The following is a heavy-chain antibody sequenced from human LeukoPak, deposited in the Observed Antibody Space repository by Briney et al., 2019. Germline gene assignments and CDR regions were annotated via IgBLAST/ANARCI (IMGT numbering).Heavy chain of an antibody. CDR1: ESTFRSYA. V-gene: IGHV3-30*04. CDR3: ARGVMGLTVTGIDY. CDR2: ISYGGDNK. D-gene: IGHD6-19*01. J-gene: IGHJ4*02. Sequence: GGSLRLSRAASESTFRSYAMHWVRQAPGKGLEWVAVISYGGDNKFYADSVKGRFTISRDNSKNTLYLQMNSLRAEDTAVFYCARGVMGLTVTGIDYWGQGTLVTVSS.